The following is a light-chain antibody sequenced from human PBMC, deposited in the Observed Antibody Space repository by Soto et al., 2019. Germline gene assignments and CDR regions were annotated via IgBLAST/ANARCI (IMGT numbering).Light chain of an antibody. CDR1: QSVSSY. Sequence: EIVLTQSPATLSLSPGERATLSCRASQSVSSYLAWYQQKPGQAPRLLIYDASNRATGIPARFSGSGSGTDFTLTISRIDTEDCAVYYCQQRSSSPLTFCAGNKVEI. CDR3: QQRSSSPLT. J-gene: IGKJ4*01. CDR2: DAS. V-gene: IGKV3-11*01.